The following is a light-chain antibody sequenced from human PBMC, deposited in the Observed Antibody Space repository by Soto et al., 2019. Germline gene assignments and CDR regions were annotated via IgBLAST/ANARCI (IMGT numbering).Light chain of an antibody. Sequence: QAVVTQPASVSGSPGQSITISCTGTTSDVGGYNYVSWYQQHPGRAPKLIIYDVGNRPSGVSNRFSGSKSANAASLTISGLQAEDEADYYCSSYTVTRGVVFGGGTQLTVL. J-gene: IGLJ2*01. CDR1: TSDVGGYNY. CDR2: DVG. CDR3: SSYTVTRGVV. V-gene: IGLV2-14*01.